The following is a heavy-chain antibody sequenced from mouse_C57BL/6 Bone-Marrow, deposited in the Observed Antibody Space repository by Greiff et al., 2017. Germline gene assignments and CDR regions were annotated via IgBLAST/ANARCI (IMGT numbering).Heavy chain of an antibody. D-gene: IGHD1-1*01. J-gene: IGHJ1*03. Sequence: QVHVKQPGAELVKPGASVKMSCKASGYTFTSYWITWVKQRPGQGLEWIGDIYPGSGSTNYNEKFKSKATLTVDTSSSTAYMQLSSLTSEDSAVYYCARRGDYYGSSFRWYFDVWGTGTTVTVSS. CDR3: ARRGDYYGSSFRWYFDV. CDR1: GYTFTSYW. CDR2: IYPGSGST. V-gene: IGHV1-55*01.